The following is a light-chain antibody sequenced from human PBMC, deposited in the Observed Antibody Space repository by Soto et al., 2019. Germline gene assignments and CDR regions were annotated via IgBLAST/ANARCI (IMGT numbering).Light chain of an antibody. CDR2: GAS. CDR1: QSVSSN. CDR3: QQYNNWPPWT. Sequence: ELGMTHSPATLSVSPGERATFSCRASQSVSSNLAWYQQNPARAPGPLFYGASTRATGIPARFSGSGSGTEFTRTISSLPSEDFAVYYCQQYNNWPPWTFGQGTKVEIK. J-gene: IGKJ1*01. V-gene: IGKV3-15*01.